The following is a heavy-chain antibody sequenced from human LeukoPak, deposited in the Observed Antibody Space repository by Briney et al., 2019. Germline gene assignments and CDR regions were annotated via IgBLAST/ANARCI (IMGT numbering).Heavy chain of an antibody. J-gene: IGHJ4*02. CDR2: ISGGGDKT. D-gene: IGHD5-18*01. CDR3: ARGPRGYSYGVFDY. V-gene: IGHV3-23*01. Sequence: SGGSLRLSCTVSGFTFRNYAMTWVRQAPGKGLECVSAISGGGDKTYYADSVKGRFTISRDNAKNSLYLQMNSLRAEDTAVYYCARGPRGYSYGVFDYWGQGTLVTVSS. CDR1: GFTFRNYA.